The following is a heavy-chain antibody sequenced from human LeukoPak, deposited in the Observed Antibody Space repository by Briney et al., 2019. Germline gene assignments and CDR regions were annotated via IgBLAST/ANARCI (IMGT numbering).Heavy chain of an antibody. CDR1: GGSISSYY. CDR2: IYYSGST. Sequence: SETLSLTCTVSGGSISSYYWSWIRQPPRKGLEWIGYIYYSGSTNYNPSLKSRVTISVDTSKNQFSLKLSSVTAADTAVYYCAREDEYCSGGSCYSQLDYWGQGTLVTVSS. D-gene: IGHD2-15*01. V-gene: IGHV4-59*01. CDR3: AREDEYCSGGSCYSQLDY. J-gene: IGHJ4*02.